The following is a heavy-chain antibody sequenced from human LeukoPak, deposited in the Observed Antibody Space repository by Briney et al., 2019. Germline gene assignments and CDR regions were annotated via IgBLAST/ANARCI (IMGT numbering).Heavy chain of an antibody. V-gene: IGHV4-61*02. Sequence: SETLSLTCTVSSGSIIGGTYYWNWIRQPAGKGLEWIGRIYISGITNYNPSLKSRVTISIDTSRNQFSLKLTSVTAADTAVYYCARGTAGVGPDYWGQGTLVTVSS. CDR1: SGSIIGGTYY. J-gene: IGHJ4*02. D-gene: IGHD1-14*01. CDR3: ARGTAGVGPDY. CDR2: IYISGIT.